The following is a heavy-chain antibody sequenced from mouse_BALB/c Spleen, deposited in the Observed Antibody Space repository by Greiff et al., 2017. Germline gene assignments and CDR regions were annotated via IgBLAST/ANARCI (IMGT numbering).Heavy chain of an antibody. CDR1: GYTFTSYW. CDR2: IYPSDSYT. D-gene: IGHD2-4*01. CDR3: TRSRKLRLAMDY. Sequence: QVQLQQPGAELVRPGASVKLSCKASGYTFTSYWINWVKQRPGQGLEWIGNIYPSDSYTNYNQKFKDKATLTVDKSSSTAYMQLSSPTSEDSAVYYCTRSRKLRLAMDYWGQGTSVTVSS. J-gene: IGHJ4*01. V-gene: IGHV1-69*02.